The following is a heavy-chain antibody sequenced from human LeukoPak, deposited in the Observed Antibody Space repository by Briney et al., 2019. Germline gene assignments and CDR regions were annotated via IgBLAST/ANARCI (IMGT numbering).Heavy chain of an antibody. CDR1: GGSFSGYY. J-gene: IGHJ4*02. Sequence: SETLSLTCAVYGGSFSGYYRSWIRQPPGKGLEWIGEINHSGSTNYNPSLKSRVTISVDTSKNQFSLKLSSVTAADTAVYCCARYRGYSYGRVGLDYWGQGTLVTVSS. CDR2: INHSGST. D-gene: IGHD5-18*01. V-gene: IGHV4-34*01. CDR3: ARYRGYSYGRVGLDY.